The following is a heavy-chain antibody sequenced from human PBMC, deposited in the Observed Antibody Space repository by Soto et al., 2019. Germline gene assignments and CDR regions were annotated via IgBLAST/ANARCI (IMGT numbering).Heavy chain of an antibody. Sequence: EVQLVESGGGLVQPGGSLKLSCAASGFTFSGSAMHRVRQTSGKGLEWVGRIRSKVNSYATAYAASVKGRFTISRDDSKNTAYLQMNSLKTEDTAVYYCTRDSSGWPDWGQGTLVTVSS. CDR2: IRSKVNSYAT. CDR1: GFTFSGSA. V-gene: IGHV3-73*02. D-gene: IGHD6-19*01. CDR3: TRDSSGWPD. J-gene: IGHJ4*02.